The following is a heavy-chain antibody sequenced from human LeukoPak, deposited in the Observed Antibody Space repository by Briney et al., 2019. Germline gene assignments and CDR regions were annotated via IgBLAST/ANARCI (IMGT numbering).Heavy chain of an antibody. CDR1: GDSVSSGSYY. Sequence: SETLSLTCTVSGDSVSSGSYYWNWIRQPPGKGLEWIGYIYYSGSTNYNPSLKSRVTVSVDSSKNQFSLKLTSVTAADTAVYHCARGPLDSGYTYFDYWGQGTLVTVSS. CDR2: IYYSGST. J-gene: IGHJ4*02. CDR3: ARGPLDSGYTYFDY. D-gene: IGHD5-12*01. V-gene: IGHV4-61*01.